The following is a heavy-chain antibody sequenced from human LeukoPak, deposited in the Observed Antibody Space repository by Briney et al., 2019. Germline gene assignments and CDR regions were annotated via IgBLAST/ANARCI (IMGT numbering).Heavy chain of an antibody. CDR2: ISGDGGST. Sequence: PGGSLRLSCAASGFTFSSYAMNWVRQAPGKGLEWVSLISGDGGSTYYADSVKGRFTISRDNSKNSLYLQMNSLRTEDTALYYCAKVSPMLVYAAGFDYWGQGTLVTVSS. D-gene: IGHD2-8*01. V-gene: IGHV3-43*02. CDR3: AKVSPMLVYAAGFDY. J-gene: IGHJ4*02. CDR1: GFTFSSYA.